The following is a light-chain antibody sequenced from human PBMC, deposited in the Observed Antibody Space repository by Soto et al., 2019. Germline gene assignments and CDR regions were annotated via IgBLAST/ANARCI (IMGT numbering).Light chain of an antibody. Sequence: PGERATLSCRASQSVSSYLAWYQQKPGQAPRLLIYDASNRATGIPARFSGSGSGTDFTLTISSLEPEDFAVYYCQQYNNWPPWTFGQGTKVDIK. V-gene: IGKV3-11*01. CDR2: DAS. CDR1: QSVSSY. CDR3: QQYNNWPPWT. J-gene: IGKJ1*01.